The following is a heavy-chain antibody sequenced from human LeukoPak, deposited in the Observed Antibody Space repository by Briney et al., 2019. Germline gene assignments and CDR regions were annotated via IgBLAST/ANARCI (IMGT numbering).Heavy chain of an antibody. CDR1: GFALSNFA. D-gene: IGHD4-17*01. CDR2: ITGSGGTT. CDR3: AKDPSGDYVGAFDF. Sequence: GSLRLSCVGSGFALSNFALTWVRQAPGEGLEWVSSITGSGGTTQYTDSVMGRFTISRDNSRNTLYLQMHSLRLGDTAMYYCAKDPSGDYVGAFDFWGQGIMVTVSS. V-gene: IGHV3-23*01. J-gene: IGHJ3*01.